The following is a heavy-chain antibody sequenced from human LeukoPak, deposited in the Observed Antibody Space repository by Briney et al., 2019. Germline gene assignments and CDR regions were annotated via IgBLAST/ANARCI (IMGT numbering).Heavy chain of an antibody. CDR1: GFTFSSYS. J-gene: IGHJ5*02. D-gene: IGHD2-8*01. V-gene: IGHV3-21*04. CDR2: ISSSSSYI. Sequence: GGSLRLSCAASGFTFSSYSMNWVRQAPGKGLEWVSSISSSSSYIYYADSVKGRLTISRDNAKNSLYLQMNSLTTEDTAVYYCASEYCTNGVCYNPWGQGTLVTVSS. CDR3: ASEYCTNGVCYNP.